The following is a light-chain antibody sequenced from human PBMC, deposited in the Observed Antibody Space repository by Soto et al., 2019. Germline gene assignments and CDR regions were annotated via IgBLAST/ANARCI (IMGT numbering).Light chain of an antibody. CDR3: SSYAGSDIYV. V-gene: IGLV2-8*01. Sequence: QSALTQTPSASGSPGQSVTISCTGTSSDVGGYNSVSWYQHHPGKAPKLMIYEVTKRPSGVPDRFSGSKSANTASLTVSGLQAEDEADYYCSSYAGSDIYVFGTGTKVTVL. J-gene: IGLJ1*01. CDR1: SSDVGGYNS. CDR2: EVT.